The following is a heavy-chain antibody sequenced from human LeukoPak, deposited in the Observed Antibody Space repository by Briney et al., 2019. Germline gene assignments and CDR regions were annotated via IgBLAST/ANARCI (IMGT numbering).Heavy chain of an antibody. D-gene: IGHD4-17*01. CDR3: AKIGSVTTFGY. Sequence: GGSLRLSCAASGFTFSSYVMHWVRQAPGKGLEWVAFISNDGSNKYYADSVKGRFSISRDNSKNTLYLQMNSLRAEDTAVYYCAKIGSVTTFGYWGQGTLVTVSS. J-gene: IGHJ4*02. CDR1: GFTFSSYV. V-gene: IGHV3-30-3*02. CDR2: ISNDGSNK.